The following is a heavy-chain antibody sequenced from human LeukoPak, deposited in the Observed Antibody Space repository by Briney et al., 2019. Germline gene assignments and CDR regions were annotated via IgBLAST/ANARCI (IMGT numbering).Heavy chain of an antibody. CDR3: ARSDSSGYYYVDY. CDR2: IKQDGSEK. J-gene: IGHJ4*02. Sequence: GGSLRLSCAASGFTFSSYWMSWVRQAPGKGLEWVANIKQDGSEKYCVDSVKGRFTISRDNAKNSLYLQMNSLRAEDTAVYYCARSDSSGYYYVDYWGQGTLVTVSS. D-gene: IGHD3-22*01. CDR1: GFTFSSYW. V-gene: IGHV3-7*01.